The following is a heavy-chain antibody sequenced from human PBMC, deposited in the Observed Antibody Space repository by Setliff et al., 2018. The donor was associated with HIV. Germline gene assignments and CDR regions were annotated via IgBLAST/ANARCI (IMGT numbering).Heavy chain of an antibody. CDR1: RGTFSSDA. Sequence: GASVKVSCKASRGTFSSDAISWVRQAPGQGLEWMGGIIPIFGTTNFAQKFQGRVTITTDESTSTAYMELSSLRSEDTAVYYCARGTKGSRWSVTRINWFDTWGQGTLVTSPQ. V-gene: IGHV1-69*05. D-gene: IGHD6-13*01. CDR2: IIPIFGTT. J-gene: IGHJ5*02. CDR3: ARGTKGSRWSVTRINWFDT.